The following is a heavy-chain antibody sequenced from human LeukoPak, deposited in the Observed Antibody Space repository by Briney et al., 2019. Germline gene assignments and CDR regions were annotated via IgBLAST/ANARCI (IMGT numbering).Heavy chain of an antibody. CDR3: ARGDADSGSYYYYYYMDV. Sequence: GASVKVSCKASEGTFSSYAISWVRQAPGQGLEWMGGIIPIFGTANYAQKFQGRVTITADESTSTAYMELSSLRSEDTAVYYCARGDADSGSYYYYYYMDVWGKGTTVTVSS. CDR1: EGTFSSYA. CDR2: IIPIFGTA. D-gene: IGHD1-26*01. J-gene: IGHJ6*03. V-gene: IGHV1-69*13.